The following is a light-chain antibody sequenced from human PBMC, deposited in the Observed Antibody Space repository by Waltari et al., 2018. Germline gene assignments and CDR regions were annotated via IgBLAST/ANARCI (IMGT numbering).Light chain of an antibody. J-gene: IGKJ4*01. CDR3: QQYYDRPLT. CDR2: SAS. Sequence: DIQMTQSPSSVSASVGDRVTITCRASQDINIWLAWYQQKPGKAPKLLIFSASTLQSGVPSRFGGSGSGTDFTLTINSLQPEDVAVYYCQQYYDRPLTFGGGTKVEIK. CDR1: QDINIW. V-gene: IGKV1-12*01.